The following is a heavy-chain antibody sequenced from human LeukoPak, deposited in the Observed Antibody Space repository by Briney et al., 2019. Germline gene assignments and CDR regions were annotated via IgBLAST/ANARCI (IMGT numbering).Heavy chain of an antibody. CDR3: ARRKVWFGEKGFFDY. J-gene: IGHJ4*02. V-gene: IGHV5-51*01. CDR1: GYNFTNYW. Sequence: GESLKISCKGSGYNFTNYWIGWVRQMPGKGLEWMGIIYSADSDTRYSPSFRDQVTISVDKSISTAYLQWSSLKASDTAMYYCARRKVWFGEKGFFDYWGQGTLVTVSS. CDR2: IYSADSDT. D-gene: IGHD3-10*01.